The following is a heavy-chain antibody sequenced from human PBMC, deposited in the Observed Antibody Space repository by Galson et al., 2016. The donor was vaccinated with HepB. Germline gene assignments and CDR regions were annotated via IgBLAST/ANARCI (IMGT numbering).Heavy chain of an antibody. J-gene: IGHJ3*01. V-gene: IGHV1-18*04. CDR3: ARFYCINTCSGEGCDV. CDR2: ITTYNGNT. CDR1: GYTFTSYG. D-gene: IGHD2-8*01. Sequence: SVKVSCKASGYTFTSYGISWVRHAPGQGLEWMGWITTYNGNTNYAQNLQGRVTMTTDTSTSTAYMELRSLRSDDSAVYYCARFYCINTCSGEGCDVWGQGTRVTVSS.